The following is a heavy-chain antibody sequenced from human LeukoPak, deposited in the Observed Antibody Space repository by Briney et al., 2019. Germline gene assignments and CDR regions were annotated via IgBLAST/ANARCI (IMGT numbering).Heavy chain of an antibody. CDR1: GGSISSHF. CDR2: IYASGST. Sequence: PSETLSLTCTVSGGSISSHFWSWIRQPAGKGLEWFGRIYASGSTNYNPSLKSRVTMSIDTSKNQFSLNLSSVTAADTAMYYCAKTSGSYYYSFDYWGQGTLVTVSS. CDR3: AKTSGSYYYSFDY. D-gene: IGHD3-10*01. J-gene: IGHJ4*02. V-gene: IGHV4-4*07.